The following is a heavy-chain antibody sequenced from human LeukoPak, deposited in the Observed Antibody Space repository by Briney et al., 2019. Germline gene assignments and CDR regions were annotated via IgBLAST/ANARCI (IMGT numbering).Heavy chain of an antibody. CDR2: ISGSGGST. CDR3: TGSSSWYGGTVDY. Sequence: GSLRPSCAAPGITLSRHGISLGRQAPGKGLGWVSAISGSGGSTYYADSVKGRCTISRDNSKNTLYLQMNSLRAEDTAVYYCTGSSSWYGGTVDYWGQGTLVTVSS. CDR1: GITLSRHG. J-gene: IGHJ4*02. D-gene: IGHD6-13*01. V-gene: IGHV3-23*01.